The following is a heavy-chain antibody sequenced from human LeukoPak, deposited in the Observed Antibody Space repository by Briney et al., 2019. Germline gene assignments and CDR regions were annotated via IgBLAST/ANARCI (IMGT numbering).Heavy chain of an antibody. CDR3: TTRLYSSGRFDY. J-gene: IGHJ4*02. CDR2: ITSKSDGGTT. CDR1: GFTFSNAW. V-gene: IGHV3-15*01. Sequence: PGGSLRLSCAASGFTFSNAWMSWVRQAPGKGLEWVGRITSKSDGGTTDYAAPMKGRFTISRDDSKNTVHLRMNSLKSEDTAVYYCTTRLYSSGRFDYWGQGTLVTVSS. D-gene: IGHD6-19*01.